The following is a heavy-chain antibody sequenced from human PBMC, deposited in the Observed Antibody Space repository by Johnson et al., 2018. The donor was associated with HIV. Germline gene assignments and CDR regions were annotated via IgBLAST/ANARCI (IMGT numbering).Heavy chain of an antibody. Sequence: VQLVESGGGFVKPEGSLRLSCAASGFTFKNAWMHWVRQAPGKGLEWIGRIKSKYHDETTDYAAPVPGRFAISRDDSKNTVYLKMNSLKAEDTAVYYCTTGSCIDGVCYAFDVWGQGTMVTVSS. CDR1: GFTFKNAW. CDR2: IKSKYHDETT. J-gene: IGHJ3*01. CDR3: TTGSCIDGVCYAFDV. D-gene: IGHD2-8*01. V-gene: IGHV3-15*01.